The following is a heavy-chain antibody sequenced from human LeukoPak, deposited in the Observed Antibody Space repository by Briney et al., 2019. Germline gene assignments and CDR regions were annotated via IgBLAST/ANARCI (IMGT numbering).Heavy chain of an antibody. V-gene: IGHV3-23*01. CDR2: ISGSGGST. CDR1: GFTFSSYA. Sequence: GGSLRLSCAASGFTFSSYAMSWVRQAPGKGLEWVSAISGSGGSTYYADSVKGRFTISRDNSKNTLYLQMNSLRAEDTAVYYCAKDRSGGSIAARRILFDYWGQGTLVTVSS. J-gene: IGHJ4*02. D-gene: IGHD6-6*01. CDR3: AKDRSGGSIAARRILFDY.